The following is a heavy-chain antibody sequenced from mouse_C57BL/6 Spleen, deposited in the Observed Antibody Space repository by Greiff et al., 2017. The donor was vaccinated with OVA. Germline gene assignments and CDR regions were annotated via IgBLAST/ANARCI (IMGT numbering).Heavy chain of an antibody. D-gene: IGHD2-3*01. CDR1: GYTFTSYW. CDR2: IDPSDSYT. CDR3: ARVGYDGYLYYAMDY. J-gene: IGHJ4*01. V-gene: IGHV1-59*01. Sequence: QVQLQQPGAELVRPGTSVKLSCKASGYTFTSYWMHWVKQRPGQGLEWIGVIDPSDSYTNYNQKFKGKATLTVDTSSSTAYMQLSSLTSEDSAVYYCARVGYDGYLYYAMDYWGQGTSVTVSS.